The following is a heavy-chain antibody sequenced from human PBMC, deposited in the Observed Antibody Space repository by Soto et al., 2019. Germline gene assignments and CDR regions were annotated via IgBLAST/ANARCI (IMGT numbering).Heavy chain of an antibody. V-gene: IGHV4-39*01. Sequence: KPSETLSLTCTVSGGSISSSSYYWGWIRQPPGKGLEWIGSIYYSGSTYYNPSLKSRVTISVDTSKNQFSLKLSSVTAADTAVYYCALKTYYYDSSGYLWGQGTLVTVSS. CDR2: IYYSGST. CDR3: ALKTYYYDSSGYL. CDR1: GGSISSSSYY. D-gene: IGHD3-22*01. J-gene: IGHJ4*02.